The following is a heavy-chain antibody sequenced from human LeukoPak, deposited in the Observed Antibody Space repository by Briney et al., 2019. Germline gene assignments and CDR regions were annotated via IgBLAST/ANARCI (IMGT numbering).Heavy chain of an antibody. V-gene: IGHV3-30*18. D-gene: IGHD5-18*01. J-gene: IGHJ4*02. CDR2: ISYDGNNK. Sequence: GRSLRLSCAASGFTFSSHGMHWVRQAPGKGLEWVAFISYDGNNKYYADSVKGRFTISKDNSRNTLYLQMNSLRAEDTAVYYCAKDGVGEQLWSNFDYWGQGTLVTVSS. CDR1: GFTFSSHG. CDR3: AKDGVGEQLWSNFDY.